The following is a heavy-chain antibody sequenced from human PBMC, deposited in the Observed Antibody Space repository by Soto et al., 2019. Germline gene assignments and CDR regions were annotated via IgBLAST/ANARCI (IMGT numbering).Heavy chain of an antibody. J-gene: IGHJ6*02. D-gene: IGHD6-19*01. V-gene: IGHV3-23*01. CDR3: AKDLDKWLVPYYCYYGMDV. Sequence: GGSLRLSCAASGFTFSSYAMSWVRQAPGKGLEWVSAISGSGGSTYYADSVKGRFTISRDNSKNTLYLQMNSLRAEDTAVYYCAKDLDKWLVPYYCYYGMDVWGQGTTVTVSS. CDR1: GFTFSSYA. CDR2: ISGSGGST.